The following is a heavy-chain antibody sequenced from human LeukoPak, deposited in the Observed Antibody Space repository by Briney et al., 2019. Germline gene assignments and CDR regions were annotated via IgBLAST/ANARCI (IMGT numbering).Heavy chain of an antibody. J-gene: IGHJ6*03. Sequence: GESLKISCKGSGYSFTSYWIGWVRQMPGKGLVWMGIIYPGDSDTRYSPSFQGQVTISADKSISTAYLQWSSLKASDTAMYYCARSYDSYYYYMDVWGKGTTVTVSS. CDR3: ARSYDSYYYYMDV. D-gene: IGHD3-3*01. CDR1: GYSFTSYW. V-gene: IGHV5-51*01. CDR2: IYPGDSDT.